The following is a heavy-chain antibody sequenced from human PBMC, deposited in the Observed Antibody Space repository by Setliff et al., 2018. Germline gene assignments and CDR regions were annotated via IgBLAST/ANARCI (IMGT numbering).Heavy chain of an antibody. CDR3: VRESRSTWYRRDF. D-gene: IGHD6-13*01. V-gene: IGHV4-39*02. Sequence: PSETLSLTCSVSGGSISGSRYYWVWMRQPPGKRLEWIGSTYYNGTAYYNPSLQSRVAISVDTSKNYFSLDVSSVTAADTAVYYCVRESRSTWYRRDFWGQGTLVTVSS. J-gene: IGHJ4*02. CDR1: GGSISGSRYY. CDR2: TYYNGTA.